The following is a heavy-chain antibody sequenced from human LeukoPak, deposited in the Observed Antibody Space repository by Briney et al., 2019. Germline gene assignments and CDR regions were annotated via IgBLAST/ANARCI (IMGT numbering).Heavy chain of an antibody. J-gene: IGHJ4*02. V-gene: IGHV4-61*05. CDR1: GGSISSSSYY. CDR2: IYYSGST. D-gene: IGHD3-3*01. Sequence: ASETLSLTCTVSGGSISSSSYYWGWIRQPPGKGLEWIGYIYYSGSTNYNPSLKSRVTISVDTSKNQFSLKLSSVTAADTAVYYCARFPLPWSGQPYYFDYWGQGTLVTVSS. CDR3: ARFPLPWSGQPYYFDY.